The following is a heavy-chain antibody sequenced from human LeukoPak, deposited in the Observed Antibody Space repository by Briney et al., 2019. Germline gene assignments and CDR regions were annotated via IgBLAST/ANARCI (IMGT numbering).Heavy chain of an antibody. CDR1: GFNFSNFA. CDR2: ISGNAGGT. J-gene: IGHJ4*02. CDR3: AKGYTTNWYVVDF. Sequence: GGSLRLSCAASGFNFSNFAMSWVRQAPGEGLEWVSVISGNAGGTYYADSVKGRFTISRDNSKNTLLLQMIRLRVEDTAVYYCAKGYTTNWYVVDFWGQGTLVTVST. V-gene: IGHV3-23*01. D-gene: IGHD6-13*01.